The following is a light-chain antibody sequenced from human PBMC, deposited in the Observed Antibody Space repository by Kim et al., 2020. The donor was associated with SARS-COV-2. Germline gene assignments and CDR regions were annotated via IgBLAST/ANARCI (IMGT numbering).Light chain of an antibody. CDR2: EVS. CDR1: SSDIGSYIF. CDR3: SSYAGSNNWL. Sequence: GQSVTISCTGTSSDIGSYIFVAWYQQHPGEAPKLIIHEVSQRSSGVPDRFSGSKSGNTASLTVYGLRAEDEADYYCSSYAGSNNWLFGGGTQLTVL. J-gene: IGLJ2*01. V-gene: IGLV2-8*01.